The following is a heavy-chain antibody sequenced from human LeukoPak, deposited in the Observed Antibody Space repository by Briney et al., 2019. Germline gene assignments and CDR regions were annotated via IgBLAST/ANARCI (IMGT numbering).Heavy chain of an antibody. CDR1: GNSFTSDY. V-gene: IGHV1-46*01. Sequence: ASVKVSCKASGNSFTSDYMHWVRQAPGQGLEWMGRIIPSGDTTHYAQKLQGRVSITRDTSTRTVYMVLSSLTSEDTAVYYCARDERGFFYWGQGTLVTVSS. CDR2: IIPSGDTT. D-gene: IGHD3-3*01. J-gene: IGHJ4*02. CDR3: ARDERGFFY.